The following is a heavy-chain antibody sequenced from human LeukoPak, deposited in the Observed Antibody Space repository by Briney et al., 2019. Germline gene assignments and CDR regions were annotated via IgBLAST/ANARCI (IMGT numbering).Heavy chain of an antibody. D-gene: IGHD2-2*03. J-gene: IGHJ2*01. CDR1: GFTFSSYG. CDR3: ARDGYCSSTSCPPYFDL. Sequence: PGKSLRLSCAASGFTFSSYGMHWVRQAPGKGLEWVAVIWYDGSNKYYADSVKGRFTISRDNSKNTLYLQMNSLRAEDTAVYYCARDGYCSSTSCPPYFDLWGRGTLVTVSS. V-gene: IGHV3-33*01. CDR2: IWYDGSNK.